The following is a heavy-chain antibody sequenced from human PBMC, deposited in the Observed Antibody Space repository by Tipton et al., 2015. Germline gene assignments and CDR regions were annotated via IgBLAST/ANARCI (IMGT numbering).Heavy chain of an antibody. CDR2: INDAATT. CDR1: GFSFSDHY. V-gene: IGHV4-34*01. CDR3: ARGPDFVFDS. J-gene: IGHJ4*02. Sequence: LRLSCAASGFSFSDHYMEWVRQPPGKGLEWVGEINDAATTNYKSSLKSRVTISVDTSKNQFSLNLTSVTAADTAVYYCARGPDFVFDSWGQGALVTVSS.